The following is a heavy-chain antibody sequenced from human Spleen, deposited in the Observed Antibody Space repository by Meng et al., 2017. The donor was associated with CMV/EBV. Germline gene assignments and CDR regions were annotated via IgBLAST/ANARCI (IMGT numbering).Heavy chain of an antibody. V-gene: IGHV1-69*10. CDR3: ARSLPLHGVGSLKGADS. CDR2: NNPSLGVR. CDR1: GTFGNYA. D-gene: IGHD3-10*01. Sequence: GTFGNYAFSWVRQAPGHGLGYIGGNNPSLGVRKHVKKFRGRVAITSHRSGRTIYMELASLTFEDTGVYYCARSLPLHGVGSLKGADSWGQGTLVTVSS. J-gene: IGHJ5*01.